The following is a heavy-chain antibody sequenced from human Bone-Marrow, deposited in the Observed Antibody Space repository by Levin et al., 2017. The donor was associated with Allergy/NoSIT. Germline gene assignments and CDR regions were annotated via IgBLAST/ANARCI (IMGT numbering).Heavy chain of an antibody. J-gene: IGHJ6*02. D-gene: IGHD2-2*02. CDR1: GFSLDDFT. V-gene: IGHV3-43*01. CDR2: INPDGTRT. Sequence: PGGSLRLSCAVSGFSLDDFTIHWVRQAPGKGLDWVSLINPDGTRTYYADSVKGRFTISRDNKKNTLYLQMNSLRTEDTALYYCAKDFCSGNRCHTVHYYGMDVWGQGTTVTVAS. CDR3: AKDFCSGNRCHTVHYYGMDV.